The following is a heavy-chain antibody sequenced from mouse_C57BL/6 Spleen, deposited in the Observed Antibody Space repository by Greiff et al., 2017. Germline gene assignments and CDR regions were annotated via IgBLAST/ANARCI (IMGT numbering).Heavy chain of an antibody. J-gene: IGHJ3*01. CDR2: ISSGSSTI. D-gene: IGHD2-5*01. V-gene: IGHV5-17*01. CDR3: ARGPYYSNYPAWFAY. CDR1: GFTFSDYG. Sequence: EVNVVESGGGLVKPGGSLKLSCAASGFTFSDYGMHWVRQAPEKGLEWVAYISSGSSTIYYADTVKGRFTISRDNAKNTLFLQMTSLRSEDTAMYYCARGPYYSNYPAWFAYWGQGTLVTVSA.